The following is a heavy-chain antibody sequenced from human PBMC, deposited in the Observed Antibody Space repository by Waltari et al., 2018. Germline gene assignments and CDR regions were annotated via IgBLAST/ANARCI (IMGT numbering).Heavy chain of an antibody. CDR3: AKDRWCSGGTCYSDALDY. CDR2: VSGSGGST. Sequence: EVQLLESGGGLVQPGGSLRLSCTASGFTFSDYALTWVRQAPGKGLEWVSAVSGSGGSTIYADSVKGRFPISRDNSNSTLYLEINGLRAADTAVYYCAKDRWCSGGTCYSDALDYWGQGTLVTVSS. D-gene: IGHD2-15*01. J-gene: IGHJ4*02. CDR1: GFTFSDYA. V-gene: IGHV3-23*01.